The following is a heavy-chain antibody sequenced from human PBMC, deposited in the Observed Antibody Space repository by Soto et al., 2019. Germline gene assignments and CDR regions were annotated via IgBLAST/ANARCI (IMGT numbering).Heavy chain of an antibody. CDR3: ARDVCAGYCSATSSNWFDP. D-gene: IGHD2-2*01. V-gene: IGHV4-31*03. Sequence: SETLSLTCIVSGGSINSGAYYWAWIRQHPEKGLEWIGYIYYSGSASYNPSLNSRATISLDTSKNQFSLKLSSVTAADTAVYYCARDVCAGYCSATSSNWFDPWGQGTLVTV. J-gene: IGHJ5*02. CDR2: IYYSGSA. CDR1: GGSINSGAYY.